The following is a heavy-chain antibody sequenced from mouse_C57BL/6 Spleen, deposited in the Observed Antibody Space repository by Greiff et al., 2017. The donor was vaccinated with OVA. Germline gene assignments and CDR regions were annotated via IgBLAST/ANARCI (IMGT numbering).Heavy chain of an antibody. Sequence: QVQLQQPGAELVKPGASVKVSCKASGYTFTSYWMHWVKQRPGQGLEWIGRIHPSDSDTNYNQKFKGKATLIVDKSSSTAYMQLSSLTSEDSAVYYCARGYDGTYWYFDVWGTGTTVTVSS. D-gene: IGHD2-2*01. J-gene: IGHJ1*03. CDR3: ARGYDGTYWYFDV. V-gene: IGHV1-74*01. CDR2: IHPSDSDT. CDR1: GYTFTSYW.